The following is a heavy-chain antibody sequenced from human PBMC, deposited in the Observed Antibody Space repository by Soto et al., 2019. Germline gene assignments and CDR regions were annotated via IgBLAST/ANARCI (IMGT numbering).Heavy chain of an antibody. V-gene: IGHV3-74*01. CDR2: INSDGSST. CDR3: ARGEYSSSSAYYYYGMDV. CDR1: GFTFSSYW. D-gene: IGHD6-6*01. Sequence: PGGSLRLSCAASGFTFSSYWMHWVRQAPGKGLVWVSRINSDGSSTSYADSVKGRFTISRDNAKNTLYLQMNSLRAEDTAVYYCARGEYSSSSAYYYYGMDVWGQGTTVTVSS. J-gene: IGHJ6*02.